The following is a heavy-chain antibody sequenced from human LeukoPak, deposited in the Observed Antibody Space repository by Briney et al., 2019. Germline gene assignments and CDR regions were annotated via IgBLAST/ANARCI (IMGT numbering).Heavy chain of an antibody. D-gene: IGHD3-16*01. Sequence: SETLSLTCTVSGGSISSYYWSWIRQPPGKGLEWIGYIYYSGSTNYNPSLKSRVTISVDTSKNQFSLKLSSVTAADTAVYYCATVLTRRGTGFDYWGQGTLVTVSS. CDR1: GGSISSYY. CDR3: ATVLTRRGTGFDY. CDR2: IYYSGST. V-gene: IGHV4-59*01. J-gene: IGHJ4*02.